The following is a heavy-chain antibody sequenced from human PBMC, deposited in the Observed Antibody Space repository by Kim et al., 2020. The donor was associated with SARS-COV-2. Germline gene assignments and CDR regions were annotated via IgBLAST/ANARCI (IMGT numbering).Heavy chain of an antibody. V-gene: IGHV3-30-3*01. D-gene: IGHD2-15*01. CDR2: ISYDGRNK. CDR1: GFTFSDYP. J-gene: IGHJ4*02. CDR3: ARLARAAEFDY. Sequence: GGSLRLSCAASGFTFSDYPMHWVRQAPGKGLEWVAIISYDGRNKYYAYSVKGRLTISRDNSKNTLYVQMDSLRAEDTAVYYCARLARAAEFDYWGQGTLVTVSS.